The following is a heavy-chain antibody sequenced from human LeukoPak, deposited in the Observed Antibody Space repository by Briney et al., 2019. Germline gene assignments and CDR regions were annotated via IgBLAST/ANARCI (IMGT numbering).Heavy chain of an antibody. CDR1: GFTFNSYG. J-gene: IGHJ4*02. Sequence: GGSLRLSCAASGFTFNSYGMHWVRQAPGKGLEWVAVISYDGSNKFYADSVKGRFTISRDNSKNTVFLQLNSLRADDTAVFYCARDDPRVRGVIDYWGQGTLVTVSS. CDR3: ARDDPRVRGVIDY. V-gene: IGHV3-30*19. CDR2: ISYDGSNK. D-gene: IGHD3-10*01.